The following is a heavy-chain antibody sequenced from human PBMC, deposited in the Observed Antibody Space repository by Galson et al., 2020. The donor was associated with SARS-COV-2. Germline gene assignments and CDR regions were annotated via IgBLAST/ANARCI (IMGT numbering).Heavy chain of an antibody. D-gene: IGHD3-22*01. J-gene: IGHJ2*01. CDR3: ARGGSPISMIVVVSYFDL. CDR2: ISSSNGYI. CDR1: GFTFSSYS. Sequence: GGSLTLSCAGSGFTFSSYSMNWVRQAPGKGLEWVSSISSSNGYIYYADSVKGRFTISRDNAKNSLYLQMSSLRAEDTAVYYCARGGSPISMIVVVSYFDLWGRGTLVAVSS. V-gene: IGHV3-21*01.